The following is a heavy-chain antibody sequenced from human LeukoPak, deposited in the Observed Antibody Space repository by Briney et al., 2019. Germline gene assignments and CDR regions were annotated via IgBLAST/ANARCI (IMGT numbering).Heavy chain of an antibody. Sequence: GGSLRLSCAASGFTFSNYAMSWVRQAPAGGLEWVSSLRGDGETFYADSVKGRFTISRDNPKNTLYLQMNSLRAEDTAVYFCAKRGVVIRVILVGFHKEAYYFDSWGQGALVTVSS. CDR1: GFTFSNYA. V-gene: IGHV3-23*01. J-gene: IGHJ4*02. D-gene: IGHD3-22*01. CDR2: LRGDGET. CDR3: AKRGVVIRVILVGFHKEAYYFDS.